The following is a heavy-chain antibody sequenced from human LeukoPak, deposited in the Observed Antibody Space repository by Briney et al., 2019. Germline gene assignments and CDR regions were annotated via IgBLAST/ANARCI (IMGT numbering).Heavy chain of an antibody. D-gene: IGHD6-13*01. Sequence: PGGSLRLSCAASGFTFDDYGMSWVRQVPGKGLEWVSAISGSGGSTYYADSVKGRFTISRDNSKNTLYLQMNSLRAEDTAVYYCAKDNGYSSSWYWFDPWGQGTLVTVSS. CDR3: AKDNGYSSSWYWFDP. CDR2: ISGSGGST. J-gene: IGHJ5*02. V-gene: IGHV3-23*01. CDR1: GFTFDDYG.